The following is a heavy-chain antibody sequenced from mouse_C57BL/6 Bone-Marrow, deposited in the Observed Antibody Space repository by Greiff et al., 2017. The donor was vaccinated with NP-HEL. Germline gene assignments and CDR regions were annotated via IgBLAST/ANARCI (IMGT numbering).Heavy chain of an antibody. J-gene: IGHJ3*01. CDR2: IYPRSGNT. Sequence: QVQLQQSGAELARPGASVKLSCKASGYTFTSYGISWVKQRTGQGLEWIGEIYPRSGNTYYNEKFKGKATLTADKSSSTAYMELRSLTSEDSAVYFCARYGPIYYGNYGLFAYWGQGTLVTVSA. D-gene: IGHD2-1*01. CDR3: ARYGPIYYGNYGLFAY. CDR1: GYTFTSYG. V-gene: IGHV1-81*01.